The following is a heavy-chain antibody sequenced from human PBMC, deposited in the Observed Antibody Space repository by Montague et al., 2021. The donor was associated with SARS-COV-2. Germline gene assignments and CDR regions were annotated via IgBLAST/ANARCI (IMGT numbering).Heavy chain of an antibody. Sequence: CAISGDSVSRNSVARNWIRQSPSRGLEWLGRTYYRSKWYNDYAVPVKSRITINPDTSKTQFSLQLKSVTPEDTAVYYCARDDPYCTNGVCYTGNWFDPWGQGTLVTVSS. CDR3: ARDDPYCTNGVCYTGNWFDP. D-gene: IGHD2-8*01. CDR1: GDSVSRNSVA. V-gene: IGHV6-1*01. J-gene: IGHJ5*02. CDR2: TYYRSKWYN.